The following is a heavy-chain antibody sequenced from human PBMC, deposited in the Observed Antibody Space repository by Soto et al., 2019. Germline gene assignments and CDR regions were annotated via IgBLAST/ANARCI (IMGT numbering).Heavy chain of an antibody. D-gene: IGHD3-10*01. J-gene: IGHJ4*02. Sequence: EVQLVESGGGLVQPGGSLRLSCAASGFTFSSYSMNWVRQAPGKGLEWVSYISSSSSTIYYADSVKGRFTISRDNAKNSLYLQMNSQRDEDTAVYYCARDSPPFTMVPFVGYWGQGTLVTVSS. CDR2: ISSSSSTI. CDR3: ARDSPPFTMVPFVGY. CDR1: GFTFSSYS. V-gene: IGHV3-48*02.